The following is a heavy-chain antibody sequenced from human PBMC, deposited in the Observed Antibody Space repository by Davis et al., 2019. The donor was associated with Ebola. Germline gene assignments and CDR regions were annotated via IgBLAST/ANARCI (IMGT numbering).Heavy chain of an antibody. J-gene: IGHJ6*02. CDR1: GGSISSYY. D-gene: IGHD4-23*01. V-gene: IGHV4-59*01. CDR3: ARAPGPLTQYYYYGMDV. CDR2: IYYSGST. Sequence: PSETLSLTCTVSGGSISSYYWSWIRQPPGKGLEWIGYIYYSGSTNYNPSLKSRVTISVDTSKNQFSLKLSSVTAADTAMYYCARAPGPLTQYYYYGMDVWGQGTTVTVSS.